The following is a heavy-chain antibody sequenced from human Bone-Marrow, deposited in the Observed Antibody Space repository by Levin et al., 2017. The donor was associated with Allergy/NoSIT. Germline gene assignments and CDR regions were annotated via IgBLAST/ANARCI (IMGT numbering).Heavy chain of an antibody. Sequence: ESLKISCTVSDGSISTDSWTWIRQPPGMRLEWIGYIYSSGNTNYNPSLRSRVTISGDASKNQLSLKLSSVTAADTAVYYCARLRSGYYYYYGMDVWGQGTTVTVSS. CDR3: ARLRSGYYYYYGMDV. V-gene: IGHV4-59*01. J-gene: IGHJ6*02. D-gene: IGHD3-3*01. CDR1: DGSISTDS. CDR2: IYSSGNT.